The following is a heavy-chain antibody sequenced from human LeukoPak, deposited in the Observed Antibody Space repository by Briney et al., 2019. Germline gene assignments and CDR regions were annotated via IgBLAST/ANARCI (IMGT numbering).Heavy chain of an antibody. D-gene: IGHD3-16*01. CDR3: ARVAGGFDP. CDR1: GFTFSSYS. J-gene: IGHJ5*02. V-gene: IGHV3-48*04. Sequence: GGSLRLSCAASGFTFSSYSMNWVRQAPGKGLEWVSYISSSSSTIYYADSVKGRFTISRDNAKNSLYLQVNSLRAEDTAVYYCARVAGGFDPWGQGTLVTVSS. CDR2: ISSSSSTI.